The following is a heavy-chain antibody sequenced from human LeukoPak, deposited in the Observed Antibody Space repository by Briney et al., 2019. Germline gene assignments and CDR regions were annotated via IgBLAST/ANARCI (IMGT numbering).Heavy chain of an antibody. J-gene: IGHJ4*02. CDR1: GYTFTGYY. Sequence: ASVKVSCKASGYTFTGYYIHWVRQAPGQGLEWLGWINPDSGGTNFAQKFQGRVTMTRDRSITTAYMELSRLRSDDTAVYYCARGPPRGDLLWSLDYWGQGTLVTVSS. D-gene: IGHD1-26*01. CDR3: ARGPPRGDLLWSLDY. CDR2: INPDSGGT. V-gene: IGHV1-2*02.